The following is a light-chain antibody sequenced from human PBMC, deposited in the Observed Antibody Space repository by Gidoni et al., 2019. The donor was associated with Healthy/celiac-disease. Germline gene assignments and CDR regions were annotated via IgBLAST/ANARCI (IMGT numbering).Light chain of an antibody. CDR3: QQYDNLPYT. J-gene: IGKJ2*01. CDR2: NAS. Sequence: EIQMTQSPSSLSASVGNRVTITCQASQDISNYLNWYQQKPGKAPKILIYNASTLEIGVPSRFSGSGSGTDFTFTISILQPDDIATYYCQQYDNLPYTFGQGTKLEIK. V-gene: IGKV1-33*01. CDR1: QDISNY.